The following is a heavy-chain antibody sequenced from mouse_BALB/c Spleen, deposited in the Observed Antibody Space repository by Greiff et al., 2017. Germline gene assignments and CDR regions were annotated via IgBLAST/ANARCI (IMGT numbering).Heavy chain of an antibody. J-gene: IGHJ4*01. CDR1: GFSLTSYG. V-gene: IGHV2-6-2*01. CDR3: ARHSRGLYAMDY. CDR2: IWSDGST. Sequence: QVQLQQSGPDLVAPSQSLSITCTVSGFSLTSYGVHWVRQPPGKGLEWLVVIWSDGSTTYNSALKSRLSISKDNSKSQVFLKMNSLQTDDTAMYYCARHSRGLYAMDYWGQGTSVTVSS.